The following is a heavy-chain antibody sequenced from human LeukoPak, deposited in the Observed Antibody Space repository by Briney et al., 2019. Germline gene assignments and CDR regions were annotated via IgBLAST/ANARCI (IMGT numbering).Heavy chain of an antibody. D-gene: IGHD1-26*01. J-gene: IGHJ4*02. CDR1: GVTFSNFA. Sequence: ASVKVSCKASGVTFSNFAISWVRQAPGQGLEWMGGIIPIFGTANYAQKFQGRVTITADESTSTAYMELSSLRSEDTAVYYCARVLLVEDSEPHYFDHWGQGTLVTVTS. CDR2: IIPIFGTA. V-gene: IGHV1-69*13. CDR3: ARVLLVEDSEPHYFDH.